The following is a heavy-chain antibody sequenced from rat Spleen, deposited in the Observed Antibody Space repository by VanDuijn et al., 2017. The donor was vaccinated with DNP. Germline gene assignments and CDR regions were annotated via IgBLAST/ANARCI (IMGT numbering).Heavy chain of an antibody. Sequence: EVQLVESGGGLVQPGRSLKLSCAVSGLTFSNYGMHWIRQAPEKGLEWVATISPSGDITYYRDSVKGRFTISRDNAKSTLYLQMDSLRSEDTATYYCARADYPPFDYWGQGVMVPVSS. CDR2: ISPSGDIT. CDR3: ARADYPPFDY. CDR1: GLTFSNYG. V-gene: IGHV5-19*01. J-gene: IGHJ2*01. D-gene: IGHD3-8*01.